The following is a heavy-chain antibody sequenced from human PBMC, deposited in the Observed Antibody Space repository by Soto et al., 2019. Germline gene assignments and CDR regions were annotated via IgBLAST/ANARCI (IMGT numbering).Heavy chain of an antibody. V-gene: IGHV5-51*01. CDR3: VRLGNICDFDN. J-gene: IGHJ4*02. D-gene: IGHD2-21*01. Sequence: GESLKISFQASGYIFTNYWIGWVRQMAVKGLEWMEIIYPGDSDTRYSPSFQGQVTISAHKSITTAYLQWSSLKASDTAMYYCVRLGNICDFDNWAQGPLVTVS. CDR2: IYPGDSDT. CDR1: GYIFTNYW.